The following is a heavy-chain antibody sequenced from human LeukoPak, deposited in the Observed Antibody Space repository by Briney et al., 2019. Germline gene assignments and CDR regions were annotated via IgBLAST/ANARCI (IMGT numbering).Heavy chain of an antibody. V-gene: IGHV4-38-2*02. CDR2: IYHSGGT. CDR3: ARDWTKGSWFDP. J-gene: IGHJ5*02. D-gene: IGHD3/OR15-3a*01. Sequence: SETLSLTCAVSGYSISSGYYWGWVRQPPGKGLEWIGSIYHSGGTYYNPSLKSRVTISVDTSKNQFSLKLSSVTAADTAVYYCARDWTKGSWFDPWGQGTLVTVSS. CDR1: GYSISSGYY.